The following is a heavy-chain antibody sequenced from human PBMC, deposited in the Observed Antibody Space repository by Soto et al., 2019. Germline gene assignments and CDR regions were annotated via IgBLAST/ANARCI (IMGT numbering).Heavy chain of an antibody. V-gene: IGHV3-23*01. Sequence: GGSLRLSCAASGFTFSSYAMSWVRQAPGKGLEWVSAISGSGGSTYYADSVKGRFTISRDNSKNTLYLQMNSLRAEDTAVYYCAKGGMEYYYYYYGMDVWGQGTTVTGS. J-gene: IGHJ6*02. D-gene: IGHD3-16*01. CDR1: GFTFSSYA. CDR2: ISGSGGST. CDR3: AKGGMEYYYYYYGMDV.